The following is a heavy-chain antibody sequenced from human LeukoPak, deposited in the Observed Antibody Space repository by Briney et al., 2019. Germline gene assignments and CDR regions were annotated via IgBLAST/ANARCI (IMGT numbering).Heavy chain of an antibody. CDR2: ISSSSSYI. CDR3: ARARLLQWLVPDY. D-gene: IGHD6-19*01. J-gene: IGHJ4*02. Sequence: GGSLRLSCAASGFTFSSYSMNWVRQAPGKGLEWVSSISSSSSYIYYADSVKGRFTISRDNAKNSLYLQMNSLRAEDTAVYYCARARLLQWLVPDYWGQGTLVTVSS. CDR1: GFTFSSYS. V-gene: IGHV3-21*01.